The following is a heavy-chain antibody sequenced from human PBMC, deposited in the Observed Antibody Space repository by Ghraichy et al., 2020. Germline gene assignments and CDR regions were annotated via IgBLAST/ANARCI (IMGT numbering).Heavy chain of an antibody. J-gene: IGHJ4*02. Sequence: ASVKVSCKASGYTFSNYDIYWVRQAPGQRLEWMGWVNGGYDNTIYSQKIQGRIIFSRDTSARTAYMELSSLRSEDTAVYYCARRYCSGGSCYPDYWGQGTLVTVSS. CDR3: ARRYCSGGSCYPDY. CDR1: GYTFSNYD. CDR2: VNGGYDNT. D-gene: IGHD2-15*01. V-gene: IGHV1-3*01.